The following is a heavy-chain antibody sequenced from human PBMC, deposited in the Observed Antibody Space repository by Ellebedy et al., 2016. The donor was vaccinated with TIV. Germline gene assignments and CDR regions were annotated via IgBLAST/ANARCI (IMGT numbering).Heavy chain of an antibody. CDR2: FGGRSTTT. D-gene: IGHD1-26*01. CDR1: GFTFSSYA. J-gene: IGHJ4*02. V-gene: IGHV3-23*01. Sequence: GESLKISXEASGFTFSSYAMSWLRQAPGKGLEWVSVFGGRSTTTYYADSVKGRFTISRDNSKNTLYLQMNSLRAEDTAVYYCATAKRELLYSYWGQGTLVTVSS. CDR3: ATAKRELLYSY.